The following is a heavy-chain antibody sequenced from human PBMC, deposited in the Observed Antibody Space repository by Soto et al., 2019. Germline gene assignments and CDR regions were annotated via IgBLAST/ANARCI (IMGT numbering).Heavy chain of an antibody. CDR2: IQGGGSI. D-gene: IGHD3-10*01. CDR1: GFTVSNNY. J-gene: IGHJ4*02. Sequence: EVLLEESGGGLVQPGGSLRLSCAASGFTVSNNYMAWVRQAPGKGLEWVSVIQGGGSISYADSVRDRFTISRDSSKNTGSLQMNSLRPEDTVMYFCARGEGSGSNALRYRGQGPLVIVT. V-gene: IGHV3-66*01. CDR3: ARGEGSGSNALRY.